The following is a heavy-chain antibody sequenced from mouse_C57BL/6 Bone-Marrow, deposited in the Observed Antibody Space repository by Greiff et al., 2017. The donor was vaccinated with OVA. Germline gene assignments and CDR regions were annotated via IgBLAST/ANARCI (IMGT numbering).Heavy chain of an antibody. D-gene: IGHD1-1*01. CDR3: ARHFSDYGSSWFAY. CDR2: IYPGGGYT. CDR1: GYTFTNYW. Sequence: QVQLQQSGAELVRPGTSVKMSCKASGYTFTNYWLGWAKQRPGHGLEWIGDIYPGGGYTNYNEKFKGKATLTVDKSSSTAYMELRSLTSEDSAVYYCARHFSDYGSSWFAYWGQGTLVTVSA. J-gene: IGHJ3*01. V-gene: IGHV1-63*01.